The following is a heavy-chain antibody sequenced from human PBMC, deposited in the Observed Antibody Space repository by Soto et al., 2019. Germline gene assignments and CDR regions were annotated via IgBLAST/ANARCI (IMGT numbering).Heavy chain of an antibody. D-gene: IGHD4-17*01. J-gene: IGHJ2*01. V-gene: IGHV1-24*01. CDR3: ATDYGDYGLYWYFDL. CDR1: GYTLTELS. CDR2: FDPEDGET. Sequence: ASVKVSCKVSGYTLTELSMHWVRQAPGKGLEWMGGFDPEDGETIYAQKFQGRVTMTEDTSTDTAYMELSSLRSEDTAVYYCATDYGDYGLYWYFDLWGRGTLVTVSS.